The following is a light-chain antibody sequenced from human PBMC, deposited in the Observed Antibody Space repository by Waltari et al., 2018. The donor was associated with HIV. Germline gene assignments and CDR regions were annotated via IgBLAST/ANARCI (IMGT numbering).Light chain of an antibody. Sequence: QTVVPQEPSFSVSPGGTVTLTCGLSSGSVSTSYCPGWYQQIPGQAPRTLIYSPNTRSSGVPARFSGSSLGNKAALTITGAQADDESDYYCVLFMGNGIWVFGGGTKLTVL. CDR2: SPN. V-gene: IGLV8-61*01. CDR3: VLFMGNGIWV. J-gene: IGLJ3*02. CDR1: SGSVSTSYC.